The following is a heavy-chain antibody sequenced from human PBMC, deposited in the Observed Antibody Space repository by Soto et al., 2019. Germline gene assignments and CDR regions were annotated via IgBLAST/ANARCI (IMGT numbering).Heavy chain of an antibody. CDR1: EFTFSSYG. D-gene: IGHD6-19*01. CDR3: AKDGQWLDLSLES. V-gene: IGHV3-23*01. J-gene: IGHJ4*02. Sequence: PGGSLRLSCAASEFTFSSYGMTWVRQAPGKGLEWVSIISASGRSTYHAASVKGRFTISRDNSKDTLYLQMTRLRAEDTATYYCAKDGQWLDLSLESWGQGSQVTVSS. CDR2: ISASGRST.